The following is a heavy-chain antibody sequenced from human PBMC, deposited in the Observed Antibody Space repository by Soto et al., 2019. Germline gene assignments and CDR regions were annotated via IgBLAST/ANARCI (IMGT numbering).Heavy chain of an antibody. CDR1: GFTFSSYS. CDR2: ISSSSSYI. J-gene: IGHJ3*02. D-gene: IGHD5-12*01. V-gene: IGHV3-21*01. CDR3: ARDERGYSGYPAWDI. Sequence: GGSLRLSCAASGFTFSSYSMNWVRQAPGKGLEWVSSISSSSSYIYYADSVKGRFTISRDNTKNSLYLQMNSLRAEDTAVYYCARDERGYSGYPAWDIWGQGTMVTVSS.